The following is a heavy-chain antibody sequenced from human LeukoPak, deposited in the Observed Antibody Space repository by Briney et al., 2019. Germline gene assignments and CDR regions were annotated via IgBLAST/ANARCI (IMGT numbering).Heavy chain of an antibody. CDR3: ARDSSDFDY. J-gene: IGHJ4*02. CDR2: ISYDGTNI. D-gene: IGHD3-22*01. Sequence: GGSLRLSCAASGFTFSSFAMQWVRQAPGKGLEWVAFISYDGTNIYYADSVKGRFTVSRDNYKNTLFLQMNSLGREDTAVYYCARDSSDFDYWGQGTLVTVSS. CDR1: GFTFSSFA. V-gene: IGHV3-30-3*01.